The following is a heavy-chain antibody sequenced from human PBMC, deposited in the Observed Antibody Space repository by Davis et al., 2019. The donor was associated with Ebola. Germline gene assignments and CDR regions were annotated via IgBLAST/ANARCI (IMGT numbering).Heavy chain of an antibody. D-gene: IGHD6-6*01. V-gene: IGHV3-48*02. Sequence: PGGSLRLSCAASGFTFSSYAMHWVRQAPGKGLEWVSYISSSSSTIYYADSVKGRFTISRDNAKNSLYLQMNSLRDEDTAVYYCARGVAARPYNWFDPWGQGTLVTVSS. CDR2: ISSSSSTI. J-gene: IGHJ5*02. CDR1: GFTFSSYA. CDR3: ARGVAARPYNWFDP.